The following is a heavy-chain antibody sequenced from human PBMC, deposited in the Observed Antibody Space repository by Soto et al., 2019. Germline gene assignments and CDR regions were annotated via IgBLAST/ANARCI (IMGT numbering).Heavy chain of an antibody. Sequence: EVHLVESGGGLVQPGGSLRLSCAASGFTFSTYWMHWVRQAPGKGLVWVSRINADGTTTTYADSVKGRFTISRDNAKNRLHLQMNSLRDEETAVYFCATGATHSYNWVDPWGQGTLVTISS. CDR1: GFTFSTYW. D-gene: IGHD3-3*02. V-gene: IGHV3-74*01. CDR3: ATGATHSYNWVDP. J-gene: IGHJ5*02. CDR2: INADGTTT.